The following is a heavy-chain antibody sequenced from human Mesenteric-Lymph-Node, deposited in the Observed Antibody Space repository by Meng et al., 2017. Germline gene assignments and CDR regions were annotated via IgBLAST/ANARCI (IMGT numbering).Heavy chain of an antibody. J-gene: IGHJ4*02. Sequence: GESLKISCAASGFTFSDYWMHWVRQGPRKGLEWVSFITSTSAYIDYADSVEGRFTISRDNAKNSLSLQMNSLRAEDTAVYYCARGSGTGSWLIDYWGQGTLVTVSS. V-gene: IGHV3-21*01. D-gene: IGHD6-13*01. CDR1: GFTFSDYW. CDR3: ARGSGTGSWLIDY. CDR2: ITSTSAYI.